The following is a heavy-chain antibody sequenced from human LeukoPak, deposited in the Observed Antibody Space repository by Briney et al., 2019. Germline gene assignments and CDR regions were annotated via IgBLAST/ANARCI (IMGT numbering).Heavy chain of an antibody. D-gene: IGHD6-13*01. CDR3: AKAPYSNTDFDY. CDR1: GFTFSSYA. CDR2: ISGSGGST. J-gene: IGHJ4*02. V-gene: IGHV3-23*01. Sequence: GGSLRLSCAASGFTFSSYAMSWVRQPPGKGLEWVSAISGSGGSTYYADSVKGRFTISRDNSKNTLYLQMNSLRAEDTAVYYCAKAPYSNTDFDYWGQGTLVTVSS.